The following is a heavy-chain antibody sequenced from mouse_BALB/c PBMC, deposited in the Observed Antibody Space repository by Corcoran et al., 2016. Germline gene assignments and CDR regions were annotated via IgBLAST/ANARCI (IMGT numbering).Heavy chain of an antibody. CDR1: GDNFTNYG. J-gene: IGHJ4*01. Sequence: QIQLVQTGPELKKPGETVKISCKASGDNFTNYGMNWVKQDPGKGLKWMGWINTYTGEPTYADDFKGRFAFSLETSASTAYLQINNLKNEDTATYFCAREPYAMDYWGQGTSVTVSS. CDR2: INTYTGEP. CDR3: AREPYAMDY. D-gene: IGHD6-1*01. V-gene: IGHV9-3-1*01.